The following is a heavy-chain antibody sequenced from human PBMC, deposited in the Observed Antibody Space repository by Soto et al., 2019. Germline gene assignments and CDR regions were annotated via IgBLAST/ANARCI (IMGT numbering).Heavy chain of an antibody. CDR2: IYYSGST. CDR1: GGSISSGGYY. D-gene: IGHD2-15*01. CDR3: ARFGRGEYYSYGMDV. V-gene: IGHV4-31*03. J-gene: IGHJ6*02. Sequence: QVQLQESGPGLVKPSQTLSLTCTVSGGSISSGGYYWSWIRQHPGKGLEWIGYIYYSGSTYYNPSLKRRVTISVDTSKNQFSLKLSSVTAADTAVYYCARFGRGEYYSYGMDVWGQGTTVTVSS.